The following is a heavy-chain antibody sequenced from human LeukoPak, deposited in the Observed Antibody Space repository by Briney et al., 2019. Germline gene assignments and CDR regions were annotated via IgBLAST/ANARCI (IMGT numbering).Heavy chain of an antibody. D-gene: IGHD3-3*01. CDR3: ARKEKYYDFWSGYCFWFDP. CDR1: GGSFSGYY. V-gene: IGHV4-34*01. J-gene: IGHJ5*02. CDR2: INHSGST. Sequence: SETPSLTCAVYGGSFSGYYWSWIRQPPGKGLEWIGEINHSGSTNYNPSLKSRVTISVDTSKNQFSLKLSSVTAADTAVYYCARKEKYYDFWSGYCFWFDPWGQGTLVTVSS.